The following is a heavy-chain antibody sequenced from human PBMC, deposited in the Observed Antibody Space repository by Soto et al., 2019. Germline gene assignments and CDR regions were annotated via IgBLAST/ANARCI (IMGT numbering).Heavy chain of an antibody. CDR2: ISSSSSSI. D-gene: IGHD4-17*01. CDR1: GFTFSSYS. V-gene: IGHV3-21*01. Sequence: PGESLKISCAASGFTFSSYSMNWVRQAPGKGLEWVSSISSSSSSIYYVDSVKGRFTISRDNAKNSLYLQMNSLRSEDTAVYYCARERGGYGGNFDYWGQGILVTVSS. J-gene: IGHJ4*02. CDR3: ARERGGYGGNFDY.